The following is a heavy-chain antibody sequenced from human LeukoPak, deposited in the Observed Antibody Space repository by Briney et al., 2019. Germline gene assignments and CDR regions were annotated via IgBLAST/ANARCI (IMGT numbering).Heavy chain of an antibody. D-gene: IGHD3-22*01. J-gene: IGHJ4*02. CDR3: ARHLFYYDSSAVFDY. Sequence: SETLSLTCTVSGGSISSSSYYWGWIRQPPGKGLEWIGSIYYSGSTYYNPSLKSRVTISVDTSKNQFSLKLSPVTAADTAVYYCARHLFYYDSSAVFDYWGQGTLVTVSS. CDR1: GGSISSSSYY. V-gene: IGHV4-39*01. CDR2: IYYSGST.